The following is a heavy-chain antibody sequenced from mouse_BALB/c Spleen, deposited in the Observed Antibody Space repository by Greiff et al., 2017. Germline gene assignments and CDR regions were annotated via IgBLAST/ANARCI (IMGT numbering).Heavy chain of an antibody. CDR3: ARNDGYPAWFAY. V-gene: IGHV2-6-7*01. J-gene: IGHJ3*01. CDR2: ICGDGST. CDR1: GFSFTGYG. Sequence: VNLVESGPGLVAPSQSLSLTCTVSGFSFTGYGVNWVRQPPGKGLEWLGMICGDGSTDYNSALKSRLSISTDNSKSKVFLKMNSLQTEDTARYYCARNDGYPAWFAYWGQGTPVTVSA. D-gene: IGHD2-3*01.